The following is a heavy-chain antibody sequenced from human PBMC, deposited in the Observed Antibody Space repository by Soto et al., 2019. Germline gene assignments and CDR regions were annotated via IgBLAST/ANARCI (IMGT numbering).Heavy chain of an antibody. Sequence: EVQLAESGGDLVQPGGSLRLSCVGSGFTFSYYEMNWVRQAPGKGLERVACISHTDRLTHYPDSVKGRFTISRDNAQNSLYLEMTSLRVEDTGVYYCARDTGRASADLWGQGTLVTVPS. CDR1: GFTFSYYE. V-gene: IGHV3-48*03. CDR3: ARDTGRASADL. J-gene: IGHJ5*02. CDR2: ISHTDRLT. D-gene: IGHD6-13*01.